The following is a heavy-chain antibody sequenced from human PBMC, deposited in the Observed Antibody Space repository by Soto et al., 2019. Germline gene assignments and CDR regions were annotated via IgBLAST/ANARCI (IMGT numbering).Heavy chain of an antibody. CDR1: GFSLSTSGMC. J-gene: IGHJ6*03. CDR3: ERIRDGDYYYYYMEV. D-gene: IGHD4-17*01. CDR2: IDWDDDK. Sequence: SGPTLVNPTQTLTLTCTFSGFSLSTSGMCVSWIRQPPGKALEWLARIDWDDDKYYSTSLKTRLTISKDTSKNQVVLTMTNMDPVDTATYYCERIRDGDYYYYYMEVWGKGTTVTVSS. V-gene: IGHV2-70*11.